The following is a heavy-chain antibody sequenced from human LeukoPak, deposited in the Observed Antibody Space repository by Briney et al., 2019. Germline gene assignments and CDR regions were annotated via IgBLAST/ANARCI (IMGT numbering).Heavy chain of an antibody. Sequence: GGSLRLSCAASGFTFSNYWMHWVRQAPGKGLVWISRINGDGSSTNYAYSVKGRFTISKDNAKNTLYLQMNSLRAEDTAVYYCARGTVVAPGDYWGQGTLVTVSS. J-gene: IGHJ4*02. D-gene: IGHD2-15*01. V-gene: IGHV3-74*01. CDR3: ARGTVVAPGDY. CDR1: GFTFSNYW. CDR2: INGDGSST.